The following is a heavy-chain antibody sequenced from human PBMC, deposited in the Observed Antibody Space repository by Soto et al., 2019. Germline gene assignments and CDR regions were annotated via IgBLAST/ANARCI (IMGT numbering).Heavy chain of an antibody. J-gene: IGHJ4*02. CDR1: GGSISSSSYY. V-gene: IGHV4-39*01. CDR3: ARTRYFDY. CDR2: IYYSGST. Sequence: SETLSLTCTVSGGSISSSSYYWGWIRQPPGKGLEWIGSIYYSGSTYYNPSLKSRVTISVDTSKNQFSLKLSSVTAADTAVYYCARTRYFDYWGQGTLVTVSS.